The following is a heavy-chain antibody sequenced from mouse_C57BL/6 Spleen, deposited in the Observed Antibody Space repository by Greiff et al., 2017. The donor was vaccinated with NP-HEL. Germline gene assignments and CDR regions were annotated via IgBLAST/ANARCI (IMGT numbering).Heavy chain of an antibody. D-gene: IGHD2-1*01. CDR2: INPYNGGT. J-gene: IGHJ4*01. Sequence: EVQLQQSGPVLVKPGASVKMSCKASGYTFTDYYMNWVKQSHGKSLEWIGVINPYNGGTSYNQKFKGKATLTVDKSSSTAYMELNSLTSEDSAVYYCASSIYYGKEGDYYAMDYWGQGTSVTVSS. CDR3: ASSIYYGKEGDYYAMDY. CDR1: GYTFTDYY. V-gene: IGHV1-19*01.